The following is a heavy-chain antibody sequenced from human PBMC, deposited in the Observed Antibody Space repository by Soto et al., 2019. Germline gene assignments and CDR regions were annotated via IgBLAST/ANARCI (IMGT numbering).Heavy chain of an antibody. V-gene: IGHV3-33*01. Sequence: QVQLVESGGGVVQPGRSLRLSCAASGFTFSSYGMHWVRQAPGKGLEWVAVIWYDGSNKYYADSVKGRFTISRDNSKNTLYLQMNSLRAEDTAVYYCAGVPAAFYYYYMDVWGKGTTVTVSS. CDR1: GFTFSSYG. CDR2: IWYDGSNK. CDR3: AGVPAAFYYYYMDV. D-gene: IGHD2-2*01. J-gene: IGHJ6*03.